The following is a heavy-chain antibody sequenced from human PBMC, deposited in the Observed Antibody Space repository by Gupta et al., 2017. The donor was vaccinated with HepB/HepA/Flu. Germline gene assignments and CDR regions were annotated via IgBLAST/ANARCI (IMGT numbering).Heavy chain of an antibody. Sequence: QVQLVESGGDVVQPGTSLRLSCAASGFTFSDFGIHWVRQAPGKGLEWVAGIWYDGSKEVYTDSVKGRFTISRDTSKNAASLQMSSLRAEDTALYYCVRKVRSAWYLDIWGQGTPVTVSS. V-gene: IGHV3-33*01. J-gene: IGHJ4*02. CDR3: VRKVRSAWYLDI. CDR1: GFTFSDFG. D-gene: IGHD6-19*01. CDR2: IWYDGSKE.